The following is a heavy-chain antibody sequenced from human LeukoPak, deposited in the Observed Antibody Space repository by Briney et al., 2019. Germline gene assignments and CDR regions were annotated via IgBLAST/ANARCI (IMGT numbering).Heavy chain of an antibody. CDR1: GGTFSSYA. D-gene: IGHD5-18*01. V-gene: IGHV1-69*13. Sequence: SVKVSCKASGGTFSSYAISWVRQAPGQGLEWMGGIIPIFGTANYAQKFQGRVTITADESTSTAYMELSSLRSEDTAVYYCASCGYSYGYGYYYYFDYWGQGTLVTVSS. CDR2: IIPIFGTA. J-gene: IGHJ4*02. CDR3: ASCGYSYGYGYYYYFDY.